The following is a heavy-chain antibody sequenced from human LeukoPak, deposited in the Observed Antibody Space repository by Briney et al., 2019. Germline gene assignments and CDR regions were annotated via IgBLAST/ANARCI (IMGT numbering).Heavy chain of an antibody. CDR2: IHHTGTT. Sequence: PSETLSLTCTVSGGSINTDNYYWSWIRQSPVKGLEWIGYIHHTGTTYYNPSLRSRVSISVFTSNNQFSLTLISVTVADTAVYYCARNLVPYFGELDPWGRGTLVTVSS. CDR1: GGSINTDNYY. D-gene: IGHD3-10*01. V-gene: IGHV4-31*03. CDR3: ARNLVPYFGELDP. J-gene: IGHJ5*02.